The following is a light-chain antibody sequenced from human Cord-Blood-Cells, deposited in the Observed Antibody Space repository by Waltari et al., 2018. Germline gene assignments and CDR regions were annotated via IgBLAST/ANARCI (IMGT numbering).Light chain of an antibody. Sequence: EIVMTQSPATLSVSPGERATLSCRASQSVSSNLAWYQQKPGQAPRLLIYGASTRATGIPARFSGSGSGTEFTLTICSLQSEDFAVYYCQQYNNWPRVTFGGGTKVEIK. V-gene: IGKV3-15*01. CDR1: QSVSSN. CDR3: QQYNNWPRVT. J-gene: IGKJ4*01. CDR2: GAS.